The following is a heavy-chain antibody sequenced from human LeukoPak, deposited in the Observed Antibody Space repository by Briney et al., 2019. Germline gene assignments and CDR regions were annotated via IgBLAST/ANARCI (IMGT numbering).Heavy chain of an antibody. V-gene: IGHV4-39*01. CDR2: IYYSGST. J-gene: IGHJ4*02. CDR3: ARKGGYYDSSGYHSGFDY. Sequence: SETLSLTCTVSGGSISSSSYYWGWIRQPPGKGLEWIGSIYYSGSTYYNPSLKSRVTISVDTSKNQFSLKLSSVTAADTAVYYCARKGGYYDSSGYHSGFDYWGQGTLVTVSS. D-gene: IGHD3-22*01. CDR1: GGSISSSSYY.